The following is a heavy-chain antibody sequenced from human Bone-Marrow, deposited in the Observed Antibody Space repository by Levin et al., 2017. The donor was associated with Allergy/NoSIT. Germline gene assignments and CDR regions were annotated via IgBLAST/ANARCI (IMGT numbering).Heavy chain of an antibody. V-gene: IGHV5-51*01. D-gene: IGHD3-3*01. Sequence: ASVKVSCQGSGYRFTTYWIAWVRQMPGKGLEWMGSVYPGDSDTRYSPSFEGQVTISADKSITSAYLQWNTLKASDTAIYYCARLTQTIFDVVRPFYYFDQWGQGTLVTVSS. CDR2: VYPGDSDT. CDR1: GYRFTTYW. CDR3: ARLTQTIFDVVRPFYYFDQ. J-gene: IGHJ4*02.